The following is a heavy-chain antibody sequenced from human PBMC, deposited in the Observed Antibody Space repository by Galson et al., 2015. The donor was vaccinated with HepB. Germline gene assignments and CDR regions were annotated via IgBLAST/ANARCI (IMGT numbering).Heavy chain of an antibody. CDR3: AKDGSLGELFQTSYYFDY. Sequence: SLRLSCAASGFTFDDYTMHWVRQAPGKGLEWVSLISWDGGSTYYADSVKGRFTISRDNSKNSLYLQMNSLRTEDTALYYCAKDGSLGELFQTSYYFDYWGQGTLVTVSS. D-gene: IGHD3-10*01. J-gene: IGHJ4*02. CDR2: ISWDGGST. CDR1: GFTFDDYT. V-gene: IGHV3-43*01.